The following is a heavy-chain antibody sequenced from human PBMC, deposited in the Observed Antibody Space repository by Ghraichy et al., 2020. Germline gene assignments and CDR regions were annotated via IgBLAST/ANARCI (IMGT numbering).Heavy chain of an antibody. CDR1: GGSISSYY. V-gene: IGHV4-59*01. CDR2: IYYSGST. CDR3: ARSYNQLRGYYFDY. Sequence: SETLSLTCTVSGGSISSYYWSWIRQPPGKGLEWIGYIYYSGSTNYNPSLKSRVTISVDTSKNQFSLKLSSVTAADTAVYYCARSYNQLRGYYFDYWGQGTLVTVSS. J-gene: IGHJ4*02. D-gene: IGHD2-2*01.